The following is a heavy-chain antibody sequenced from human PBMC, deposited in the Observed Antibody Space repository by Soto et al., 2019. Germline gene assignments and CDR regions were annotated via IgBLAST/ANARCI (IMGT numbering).Heavy chain of an antibody. CDR2: ISPYNGNT. CDR3: ARAEKWVTGGTGGY. V-gene: IGHV1-18*04. Sequence: QVQLVQSGAEVKKPGASVKVSCKASGYTFSSYGITWVRQAPGQGLEWMGWISPYNGNTNYAQKLQGRVTMTTDTSTSTASMELRSLRSDDTAVYYCARAEKWVTGGTGGYWGQGTLVTVSS. CDR1: GYTFSSYG. J-gene: IGHJ4*02. D-gene: IGHD1-20*01.